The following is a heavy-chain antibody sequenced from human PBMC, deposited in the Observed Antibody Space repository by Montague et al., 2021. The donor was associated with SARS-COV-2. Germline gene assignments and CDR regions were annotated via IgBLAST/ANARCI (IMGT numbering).Heavy chain of an antibody. Sequence: PALVTPTQTLTLTCTFSGISLSTSGVGVAWIRQPPGKALEWLALIYWDDDERYSPSMRSRLTITKDTSENQVVLRMTNMDPMDTATYYCAPLGFDSRSYYTPHNWFDPWGQGNLVTVSS. D-gene: IGHD3-10*01. CDR3: APLGFDSRSYYTPHNWFDP. CDR2: IYWDDDE. CDR1: GISLSTSGVG. J-gene: IGHJ5*02. V-gene: IGHV2-5*02.